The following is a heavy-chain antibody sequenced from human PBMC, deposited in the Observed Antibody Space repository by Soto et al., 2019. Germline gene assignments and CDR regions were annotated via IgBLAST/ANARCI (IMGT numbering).Heavy chain of an antibody. CDR1: GFSFSTYA. CDR3: ARGTNEDLRLNLYLEF. Sequence: EVQLLESGGGLVQPGGSLRLSCVASGFSFSTYAMNWVRQAPGKRLEWVSSISGSGGDVFFAEPVRGRVSISRDRSSKTVYLQMDSLRGQDTAIFYFARGTNEDLRLNLYLEFWGQGTLVTVSS. V-gene: IGHV3-23*01. D-gene: IGHD2-8*01. J-gene: IGHJ4*02. CDR2: ISGSGGDV.